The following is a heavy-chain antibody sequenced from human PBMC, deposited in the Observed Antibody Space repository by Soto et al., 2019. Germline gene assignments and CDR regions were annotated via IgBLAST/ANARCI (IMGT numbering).Heavy chain of an antibody. J-gene: IGHJ6*02. CDR3: AKDLSSQQLVNSHYYYGMDV. CDR1: GFTFSSVS. V-gene: IGHV3-21*04. Sequence: PGGSLRLSCEASGFTFSSVSMNWVRQAPGKGLEWVSSISTKSDNIYYADSVKGRFTISRDNSKNSLYLQMNSLRTEDTALYYCAKDLSSQQLVNSHYYYGMDVWGQGTTVTVSS. D-gene: IGHD6-13*01. CDR2: ISTKSDNI.